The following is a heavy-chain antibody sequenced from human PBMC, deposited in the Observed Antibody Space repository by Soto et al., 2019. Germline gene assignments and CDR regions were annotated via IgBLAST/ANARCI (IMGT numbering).Heavy chain of an antibody. D-gene: IGHD3-16*01. CDR2: IYSGGST. V-gene: IGHV3-66*01. CDR3: ASIQSWGDGMDV. Sequence: GGSLRLSCAASGFTVSSNYMSWVRQAPGKGLEWVSVIYSGGSTYYADSVKGRFTISRDNSKNTLYLQMNSLRAEDTAVYYCASIQSWGDGMDVWGQGTTVTVSS. CDR1: GFTVSSNY. J-gene: IGHJ6*02.